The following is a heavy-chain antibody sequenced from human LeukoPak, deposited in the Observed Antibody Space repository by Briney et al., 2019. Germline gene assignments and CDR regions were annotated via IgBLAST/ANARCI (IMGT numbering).Heavy chain of an antibody. Sequence: GGSLRLSCAASGFTFSSYSMNWVRQAPGKGLEWVSYISSSSSIIYYADSVKGRFTISRDNSKNTLYLQMNSLRAEDTAVYYCAKDYGLGGRYYYYYMDVWGKGTTVTISS. CDR1: GFTFSSYS. V-gene: IGHV3-48*01. D-gene: IGHD3-16*01. J-gene: IGHJ6*03. CDR2: ISSSSSII. CDR3: AKDYGLGGRYYYYYMDV.